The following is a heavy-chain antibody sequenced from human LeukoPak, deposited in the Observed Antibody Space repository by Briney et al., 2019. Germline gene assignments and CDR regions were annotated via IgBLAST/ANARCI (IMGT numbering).Heavy chain of an antibody. J-gene: IGHJ4*02. D-gene: IGHD3-22*01. Sequence: GGSLRLSCAASVFSFNKYGMHWVRQAPGKGLEWVAFIRYDGSNKYYADSVKGRFTISRDNSKNTLYLQMNSLRAEDTAVYYCARDVYYYDSSGYPRYWGQGTLVTVSS. CDR3: ARDVYYYDSSGYPRY. V-gene: IGHV3-30*02. CDR1: VFSFNKYG. CDR2: IRYDGSNK.